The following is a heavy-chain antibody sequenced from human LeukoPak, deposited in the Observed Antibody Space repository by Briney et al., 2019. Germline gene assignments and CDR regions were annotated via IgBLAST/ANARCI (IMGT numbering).Heavy chain of an antibody. V-gene: IGHV3-48*03. Sequence: GGSLRLSCAASGFTFSSYEMNWVRQAPGKGLEWVSYISSSGSTIYYAESVKGRFTISRDNAKNSLYLQMNSLRAEDTAVYHCARGGYSSSSHHFPYWGQGTLVTVSS. J-gene: IGHJ4*02. CDR1: GFTFSSYE. CDR2: ISSSGSTI. CDR3: ARGGYSSSSHHFPY. D-gene: IGHD6-13*01.